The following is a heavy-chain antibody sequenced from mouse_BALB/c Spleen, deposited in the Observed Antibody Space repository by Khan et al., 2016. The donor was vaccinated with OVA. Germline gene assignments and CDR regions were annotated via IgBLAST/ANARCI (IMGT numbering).Heavy chain of an antibody. CDR2: ISSGGSYT. V-gene: IGHV5-6*01. Sequence: EVQLQESGGDLVKPGGSLKLSCAASGFTFSSYGMSWVRQTPDKRLEWVATISSGGSYTYYPDSVKGRFTISRDNAKNTLYLQMSSLKSEDTAMYYCARQGLLLWGQGTSVTVSS. CDR1: GFTFSSYG. J-gene: IGHJ4*01. D-gene: IGHD1-1*01. CDR3: ARQGLLL.